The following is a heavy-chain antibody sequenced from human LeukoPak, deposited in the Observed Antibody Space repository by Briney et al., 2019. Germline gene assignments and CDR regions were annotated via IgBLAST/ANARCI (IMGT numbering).Heavy chain of an antibody. CDR3: ATFSSAWLTGAFDI. V-gene: IGHV1-8*01. CDR2: MNPNSGNT. J-gene: IGHJ3*02. Sequence: ASVKVSCKASGYTFTSYDINWVGQATGQGLEWMGWMNPNSGNTGYAQKFQGRVTMTRNTSISTAYMELSSLRSEDTAVYYCATFSSAWLTGAFDIWGQGTMVTVSS. D-gene: IGHD6-19*01. CDR1: GYTFTSYD.